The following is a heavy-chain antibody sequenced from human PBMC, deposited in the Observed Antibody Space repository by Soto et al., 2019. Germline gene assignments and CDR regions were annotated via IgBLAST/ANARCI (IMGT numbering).Heavy chain of an antibody. CDR2: ISYDGSNK. J-gene: IGHJ4*02. CDR3: ARCKVGATHFDY. Sequence: QVQLVESGGGVVQPGRSLRLSCAASGFTFSSYAMHWVRQATGKGLEWVAVISYDGSNKYYADSVKGRFTISRDNSKNTRYLQMNSLRAEDTAVYYCARCKVGATHFDYWGQGTLVTVSS. D-gene: IGHD1-26*01. V-gene: IGHV3-30-3*01. CDR1: GFTFSSYA.